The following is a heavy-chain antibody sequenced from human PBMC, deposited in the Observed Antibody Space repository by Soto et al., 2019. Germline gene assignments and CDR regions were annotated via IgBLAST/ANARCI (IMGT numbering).Heavy chain of an antibody. Sequence: QVQMVESGGGLVEPGGSLRLSCAASGFIFTDYSLSWISQAPGKGLEWVSYITKGGETTQHADSVKGRFTISRDNAKKVLFLQMNSLRAEDTAVYYCARDPQRRDGYNFDSWGRGTLVTVSS. J-gene: IGHJ4*02. D-gene: IGHD5-12*01. CDR3: ARDPQRRDGYNFDS. V-gene: IGHV3-11*01. CDR1: GFIFTDYS. CDR2: ITKGGETT.